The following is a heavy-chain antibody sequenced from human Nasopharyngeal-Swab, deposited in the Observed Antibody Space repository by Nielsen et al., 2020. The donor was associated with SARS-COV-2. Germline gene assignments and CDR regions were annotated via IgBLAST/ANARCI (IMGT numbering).Heavy chain of an antibody. J-gene: IGHJ4*02. D-gene: IGHD4-17*01. CDR2: ISAYNGNT. V-gene: IGHV1-18*01. CDR3: ARSVDYGDYFDY. Sequence: ASVKVSCKASGCTFTSYAIRWVRQAPGQGLEWMGWISAYNGNTNYAQKLQDRVTMTTDTSTSTAYMELRRLRSDDTAVYYCARSVDYGDYFDYWGQGTLVTVSS. CDR1: GCTFTSYA.